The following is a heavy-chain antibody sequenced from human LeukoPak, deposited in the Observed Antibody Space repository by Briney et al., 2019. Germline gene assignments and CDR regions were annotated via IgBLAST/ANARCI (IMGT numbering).Heavy chain of an antibody. J-gene: IGHJ2*01. V-gene: IGHV1-2*02. CDR2: INPNSGGT. CDR1: GYIFTGYY. Sequence: ASVTVSYKASGYIFTGYYMHWVRLAPGQGLEWMGWINPNSGGTNSAPKLQGRVTMTRDTSINTAYMELSSLRSDDTAVYYCARGRTQTGKPGWWYFELWGRGTLVTVSS. CDR3: ARGRTQTGKPGWWYFEL. D-gene: IGHD7-27*01.